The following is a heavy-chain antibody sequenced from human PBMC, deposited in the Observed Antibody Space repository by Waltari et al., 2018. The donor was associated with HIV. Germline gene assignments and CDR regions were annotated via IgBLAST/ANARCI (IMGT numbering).Heavy chain of an antibody. CDR3: ARGRYDYVWGSYRYAVVFFDY. V-gene: IGHV4-39*07. CDR2: IYYSGST. D-gene: IGHD3-16*02. Sequence: QLQLQESGPGLVKPSETLSLTCTVSGGSISSSSYYWGWIRQPPGKGLEWIGSIYYSGSTYYNPSLKSRVTISVDTSKNQFSLKLSSVTAADTAVYYCARGRYDYVWGSYRYAVVFFDYWGQGTLVTVSS. CDR1: GGSISSSSYY. J-gene: IGHJ4*02.